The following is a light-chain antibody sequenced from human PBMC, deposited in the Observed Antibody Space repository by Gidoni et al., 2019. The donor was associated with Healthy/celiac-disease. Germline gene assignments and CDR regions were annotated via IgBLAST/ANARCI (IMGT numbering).Light chain of an antibody. CDR3: QQYNSYPWT. J-gene: IGKJ1*01. Sequence: DIQMTQSPSTLSASEGDRVTITCRASQSISSWLAWYQQQPGKAPKLLIYKASSLESGVPSRFSGSGSGTEFTLTISSLQPDDFATYYCQQYNSYPWTFGQGTKVEIK. V-gene: IGKV1-5*03. CDR2: KAS. CDR1: QSISSW.